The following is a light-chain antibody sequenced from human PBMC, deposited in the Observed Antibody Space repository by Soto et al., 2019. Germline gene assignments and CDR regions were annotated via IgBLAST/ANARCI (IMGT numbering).Light chain of an antibody. Sequence: QSVLTQPPSASGTPGQRVTISCSGGSSNIGSSTVNWYQHLPGTAPKLLIYSNSQRPSGVPDRFSGSKSGTSASLAISGLQSDDEADYYCLVWVDSLKGDVFGTGTKVTVL. CDR2: SNS. J-gene: IGLJ1*01. CDR1: SSNIGSST. V-gene: IGLV1-44*01. CDR3: LVWVDSLKGDV.